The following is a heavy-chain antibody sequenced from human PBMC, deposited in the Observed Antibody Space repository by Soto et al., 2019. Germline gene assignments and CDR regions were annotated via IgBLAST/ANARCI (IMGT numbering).Heavy chain of an antibody. CDR2: ISGSGGST. CDR1: GFTFSSYA. D-gene: IGHD3-3*01. CDR3: AKGFWSDYYYYGMDV. Sequence: EVQLLESGGGLVQPGGSLRLSCAVSGFTFSSYAMSWVRQAPGKGLEWVSAISGSGGSTYYADSVKGRFTISRDNSKNTLYLQMNSLRAEDTAVYYCAKGFWSDYYYYGMDVWGQGTTVTVSS. J-gene: IGHJ6*02. V-gene: IGHV3-23*01.